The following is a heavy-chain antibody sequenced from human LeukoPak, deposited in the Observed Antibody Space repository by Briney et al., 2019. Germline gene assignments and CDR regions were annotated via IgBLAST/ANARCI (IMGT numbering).Heavy chain of an antibody. D-gene: IGHD6-19*01. V-gene: IGHV6-1*01. CDR1: GDSVSSNSAA. Sequence: SQTLSLTCAISGDSVSSNSAAWNWIRQSPSRGLEWLGRTYYRSKWYNDYAVSVKSRITINPDTSKNQSSLQLNSVTPEDTAVYYCARAWYSSGWYHYYGMDVWGQGTTVTVSS. CDR3: ARAWYSSGWYHYYGMDV. J-gene: IGHJ6*02. CDR2: TYYRSKWYN.